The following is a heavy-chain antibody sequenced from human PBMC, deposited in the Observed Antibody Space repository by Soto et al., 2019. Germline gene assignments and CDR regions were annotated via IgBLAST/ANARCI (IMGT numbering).Heavy chain of an antibody. Sequence: ASVKVSCKASGYTFTGYYVHWMRQAPGQGLEWMGWINPNSGDTYLAQRFQGRVTMNRDTSIGTAYMELRGLTSDDTAEYYCAKGGAIVAAGTRVYLYNAMDVWGQGTAVTVSS. V-gene: IGHV1-2*02. CDR1: GYTFTGYY. CDR2: INPNSGDT. D-gene: IGHD1-26*01. J-gene: IGHJ6*02. CDR3: AKGGAIVAAGTRVYLYNAMDV.